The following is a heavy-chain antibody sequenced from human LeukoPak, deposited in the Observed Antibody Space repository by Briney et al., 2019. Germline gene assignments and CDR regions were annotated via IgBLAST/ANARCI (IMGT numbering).Heavy chain of an antibody. CDR3: AKDLYYYYMDV. CDR2: IYDSGDT. J-gene: IGHJ6*03. Sequence: PGGSLRLSCAVSGFTFSSYAMSWVRQAPGKGLEWVSVIYDSGDTNYADSVKGRFTISRDNSKNSLYLQMNSLRVEDTAVYYCAKDLYYYYMDVWGKGTTVTVSS. V-gene: IGHV3-23*01. CDR1: GFTFSSYA.